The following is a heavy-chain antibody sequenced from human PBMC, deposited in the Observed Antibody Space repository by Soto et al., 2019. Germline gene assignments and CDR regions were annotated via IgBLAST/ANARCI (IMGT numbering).Heavy chain of an antibody. CDR3: ARVLVVSQWRIRWFDP. Sequence: QVQLVQSGAEVKKPGASVKVSCKASGYTFTSYGISWVRQAPGQGLERMGWISAYNGNTNYAQKLQGRVTMTTDTSMCTASMVLRSLRSDDTDVYCGARVLVVSQWRIRWFDPWGQGTLVTVSS. CDR2: ISAYNGNT. J-gene: IGHJ5*02. CDR1: GYTFTSYG. D-gene: IGHD6-19*01. V-gene: IGHV1-18*01.